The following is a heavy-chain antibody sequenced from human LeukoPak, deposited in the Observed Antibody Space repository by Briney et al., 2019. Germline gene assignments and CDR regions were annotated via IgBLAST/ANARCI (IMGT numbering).Heavy chain of an antibody. V-gene: IGHV3-23*01. CDR1: GFTFSSYA. J-gene: IGHJ4*02. CDR2: ISGSGGNT. Sequence: PGGSLRLSCAASGFTFSSYAMSWVRQAPGKGLEWVSAISGSGGNTYYADSVKGRFTISRDNSKNTLYLQMNSLRAEDTAVYYCAKNYYDSSSYYYYFDYWGQGTLVTVSS. CDR3: AKNYYDSSSYYYYFDY. D-gene: IGHD3-22*01.